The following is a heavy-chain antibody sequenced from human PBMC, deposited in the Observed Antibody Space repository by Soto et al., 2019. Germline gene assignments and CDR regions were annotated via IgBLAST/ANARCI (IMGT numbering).Heavy chain of an antibody. CDR2: IYYSGST. V-gene: IGHV4-59*12. J-gene: IGHJ4*02. Sequence: SETLSLTCTVSGGSISSYYWSWIRQPPGKGLEWIGYIYYSGSTYYNPSLKSRVTISVDTSKNQFSLKLSSVTAADTAVYYCARVSLYCSGGSCYGKPKDFDYWGQGTLVTVSS. CDR3: ARVSLYCSGGSCYGKPKDFDY. CDR1: GGSISSYY. D-gene: IGHD2-15*01.